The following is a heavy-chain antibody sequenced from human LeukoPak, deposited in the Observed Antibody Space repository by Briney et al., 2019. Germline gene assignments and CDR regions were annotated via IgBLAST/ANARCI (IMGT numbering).Heavy chain of an antibody. Sequence: PGGSLRLSCAASGFTFSSYGMHWVRQAPGKGLEWVAFIRYDGSNKYYADSVKGRFTISRDNSKNTLYLQMNSLRAEDTAVYYCARDDRPPLMHSSGWYGHAFDIWGQGTMVTVSS. CDR3: ARDDRPPLMHSSGWYGHAFDI. V-gene: IGHV3-30*02. CDR1: GFTFSSYG. CDR2: IRYDGSNK. J-gene: IGHJ3*02. D-gene: IGHD6-19*01.